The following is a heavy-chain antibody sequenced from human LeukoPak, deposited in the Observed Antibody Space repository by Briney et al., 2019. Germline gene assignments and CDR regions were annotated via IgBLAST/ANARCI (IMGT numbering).Heavy chain of an antibody. V-gene: IGHV4-61*01. J-gene: IGHJ4*02. CDR1: GGSVSSGSYY. CDR3: ARVDHSNSLFDY. D-gene: IGHD4-11*01. CDR2: IYYSGST. Sequence: ASETLSLTCTVSGGSVSSGSYYWSWIRQPPGKGLEWIGYIYYSGSTNYNPSLKSRVTISVDTSKNQFSLKLSSVTAADTAVYYCARVDHSNSLFDYWGQGTLVTVSS.